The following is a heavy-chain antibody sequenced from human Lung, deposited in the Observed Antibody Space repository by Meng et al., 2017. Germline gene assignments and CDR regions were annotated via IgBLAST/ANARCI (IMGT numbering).Heavy chain of an antibody. CDR2: IIPIFGTA. Sequence: SVKVSCKASGGTFSSYAISWVRQAPGQGLEWMRGIIPIFGTANYAQKFQGRVTITADESTSTAYMELSSLRSEDTAVYYCARHKYYYDSSGYIRGRYYFDYWGQGTLVTVSS. J-gene: IGHJ4*02. V-gene: IGHV1-69*13. CDR1: GGTFSSYA. CDR3: ARHKYYYDSSGYIRGRYYFDY. D-gene: IGHD3-22*01.